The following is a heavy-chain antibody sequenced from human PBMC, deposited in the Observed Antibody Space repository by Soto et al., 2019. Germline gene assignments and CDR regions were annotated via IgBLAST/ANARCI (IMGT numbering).Heavy chain of an antibody. D-gene: IGHD3-22*01. V-gene: IGHV1-18*01. CDR3: AREPHIYYDRSGYYLDY. Sequence: QVQLVQSGAEVKKPGASVKVSCKASGYTFTSYGISWVRQAPGQGLEWMGWISDYNGNTNYAQKLQGRVTMTTDTSTSTAYMELRSLRSDDTAVYYCAREPHIYYDRSGYYLDYWGQGTLVIVFS. CDR2: ISDYNGNT. CDR1: GYTFTSYG. J-gene: IGHJ4*02.